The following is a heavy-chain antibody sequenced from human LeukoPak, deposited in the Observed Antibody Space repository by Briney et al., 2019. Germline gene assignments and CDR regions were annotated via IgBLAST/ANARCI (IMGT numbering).Heavy chain of an antibody. CDR3: AREARDQWLVTEPRFDY. Sequence: SETLSLTCTVSVGFLRSYYWSWIRQPAGKKRDGIGRIYTSGSTKYNPSLKSRVTMSVDTSKNQFSLRLRSVTAADTAVYYCAREARDQWLVTEPRFDYWGQGTLITVSS. CDR2: IYTSGST. V-gene: IGHV4-4*07. J-gene: IGHJ4*02. D-gene: IGHD6-19*01. CDR1: VGFLRSYY.